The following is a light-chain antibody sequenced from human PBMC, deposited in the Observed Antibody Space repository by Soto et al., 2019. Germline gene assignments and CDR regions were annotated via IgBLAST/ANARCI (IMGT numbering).Light chain of an antibody. CDR2: WAS. CDR3: QQYYGPPLT. J-gene: IGKJ2*01. CDR1: QSVLYSSNNKNY. V-gene: IGKV4-1*01. Sequence: DIVMTQSPDSLAVSLGERATINCKSSQSVLYSSNNKNYLAWYQQKPGQPPKLLIYWASTRESGVPDRFSGSGSGKDFTLTISSLQAEDVAVYCCQQYYGPPLTFGQWTKLEIK.